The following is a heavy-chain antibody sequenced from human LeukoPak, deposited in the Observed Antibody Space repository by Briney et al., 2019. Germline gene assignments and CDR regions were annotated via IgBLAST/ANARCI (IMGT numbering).Heavy chain of an antibody. Sequence: SETLSLTCTVSGYSISSGYYWGWIRQPPGKGLEWIGEINHSGSTNYNPSLKSRVTISVGTSKNQFSLKLSSVTAADTAVYYCARGVPSGYWGQGTLVTVSS. CDR1: GYSISSGYY. D-gene: IGHD3-10*01. CDR2: INHSGST. V-gene: IGHV4-38-2*02. J-gene: IGHJ4*02. CDR3: ARGVPSGY.